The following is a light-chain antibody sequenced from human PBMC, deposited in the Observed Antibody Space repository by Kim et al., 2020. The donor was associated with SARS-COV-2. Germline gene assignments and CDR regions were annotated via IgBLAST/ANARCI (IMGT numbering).Light chain of an antibody. CDR1: SLRSYY. J-gene: IGLJ3*02. V-gene: IGLV3-19*01. Sequence: ELTQDPAVSVALGQTVRITCQGDSLRSYYASWYQQKPGQAPVLVIYGKNNRPSGIPDRFSGSSSGNTASLTITGAQAEDEADYYCNSRDSSGNHQGVF. CDR3: NSRDSSGNHQGV. CDR2: GKN.